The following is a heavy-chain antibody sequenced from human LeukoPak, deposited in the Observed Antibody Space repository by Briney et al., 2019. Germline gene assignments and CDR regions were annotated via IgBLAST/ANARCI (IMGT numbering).Heavy chain of an antibody. CDR2: INHSGST. Sequence: SETLSLTCAVYGGSFSGYYWSWIRRPPGKGLEWIGEINHSGSTNYNPSLKSRVTISVDTSKNQFSLKLSSVTAADTAVYYCASRAVDKWVSAGFDYWGQGTLVTVSS. CDR1: GGSFSGYY. J-gene: IGHJ4*02. CDR3: ASRAVDKWVSAGFDY. D-gene: IGHD5-12*01. V-gene: IGHV4-34*01.